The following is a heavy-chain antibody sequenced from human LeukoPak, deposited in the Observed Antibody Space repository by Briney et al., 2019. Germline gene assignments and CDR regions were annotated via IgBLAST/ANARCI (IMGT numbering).Heavy chain of an antibody. CDR1: GFTFNNYA. CDR3: AKVPEGSYRYTLSH. D-gene: IGHD3-16*02. V-gene: IGHV3-23*01. CDR2: ISGSGGST. J-gene: IGHJ4*02. Sequence: GGSLRLSCAASGFTFNNYAMSWVRQAPGKGLEWVSTISGSGGSTYYADSVKGRFTISRDNSKNTLYLQMNSLRAEDTAVYYCAKVPEGSYRYTLSHWGQGTLVTVSS.